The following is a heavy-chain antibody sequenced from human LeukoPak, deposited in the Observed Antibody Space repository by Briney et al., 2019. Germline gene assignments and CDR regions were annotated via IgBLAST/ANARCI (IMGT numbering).Heavy chain of an antibody. CDR3: VSDILRNFDY. V-gene: IGHV3-53*01. Sequence: PGGSLRLSCAASGFTVNNNYMSWVRQAPGKGLEWVSIIYSGGSTKYADPVKDRFTISRDTSKNTLYLQMNSLSAEDSAVYYCVSDILRNFDYWGQGTLVTASS. CDR2: IYSGGST. J-gene: IGHJ4*02. CDR1: GFTVNNNY. D-gene: IGHD2-21*01.